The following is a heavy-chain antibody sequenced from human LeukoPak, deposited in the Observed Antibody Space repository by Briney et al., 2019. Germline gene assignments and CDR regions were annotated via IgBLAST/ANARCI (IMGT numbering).Heavy chain of an antibody. J-gene: IGHJ6*03. CDR2: IRYDGSNK. CDR3: AKDASITIFGVVIHYYMDV. Sequence: GGSLRLSCAASGFTFSSYGMHWVRQAPGKGLEWVAFIRYDGSNKYYADSVKGRFTISRDNSKNTLYLQMNSLRAEDTAVYYCAKDASITIFGVVIHYYMDVWGKGTTVTVSS. V-gene: IGHV3-30*02. D-gene: IGHD3-3*01. CDR1: GFTFSSYG.